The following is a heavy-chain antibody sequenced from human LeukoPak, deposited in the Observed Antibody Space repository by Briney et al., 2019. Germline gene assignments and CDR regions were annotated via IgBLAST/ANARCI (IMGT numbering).Heavy chain of an antibody. CDR1: GGSISSGSYY. CDR2: IYTSGST. CDR3: ARDTYYYDSSGYALFDY. V-gene: IGHV4-61*02. D-gene: IGHD3-22*01. J-gene: IGHJ4*02. Sequence: KPSQTLSLTCTVSGGSISSGSYYWSWIRQPAGKGLEWIGRIYTSGSTNYNPSLKSRVTISVDTSKNQLSLKLSSVTAADTAVYYCARDTYYYDSSGYALFDYWGQGTLVTVSS.